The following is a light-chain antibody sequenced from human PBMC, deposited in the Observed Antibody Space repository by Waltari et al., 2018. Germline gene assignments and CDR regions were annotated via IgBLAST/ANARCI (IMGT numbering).Light chain of an antibody. Sequence: EIVMTQSPATLSVSPGERAPLSCRASQRVSSNLAWYQQKPGPAPRLLIYGASTRATGIPARFSGSGSGTEFTLTISSMQSEDCAVYYCQQYNNWLWTFGQGTKVEIK. CDR1: QRVSSN. J-gene: IGKJ1*01. V-gene: IGKV3-15*01. CDR2: GAS. CDR3: QQYNNWLWT.